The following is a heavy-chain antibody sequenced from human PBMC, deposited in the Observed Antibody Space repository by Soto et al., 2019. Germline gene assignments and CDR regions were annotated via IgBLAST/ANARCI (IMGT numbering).Heavy chain of an antibody. CDR2: TYYRSRWYH. J-gene: IGHJ4*02. CDR3: ASYRYDY. D-gene: IGHD4-4*01. CDR1: GERISSNSAA. V-gene: IGHV6-1*01. Sequence: SQTLSLTCDICGERISSNSAAWNWIRQSPSRGFEWLGRTYYRSRWYHDYAVSVKSRIIINPDTSKNQVSLQLNSVTPDDTAVYYCASYRYDYWGQGTVVTVSS.